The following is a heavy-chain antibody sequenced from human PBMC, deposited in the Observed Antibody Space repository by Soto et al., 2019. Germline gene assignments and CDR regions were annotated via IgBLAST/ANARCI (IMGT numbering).Heavy chain of an antibody. CDR1: GFTFSSYA. Sequence: EVQLLESGGGLVQPGGSLRLSCAASGFTFSSYAMSWVRQAPGKGLEWVSAISGSGGSTYYADSVKGRFTISRDNSKNTLYLQMNSLRAEDKAVYYCAKVHGYPRYYYYYYMYVWGKGTTVTVSS. CDR2: ISGSGGST. D-gene: IGHD1-1*01. J-gene: IGHJ6*03. V-gene: IGHV3-23*01. CDR3: AKVHGYPRYYYYYYMYV.